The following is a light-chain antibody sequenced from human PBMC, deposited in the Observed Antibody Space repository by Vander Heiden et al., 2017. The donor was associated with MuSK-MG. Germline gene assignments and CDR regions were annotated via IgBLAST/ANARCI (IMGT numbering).Light chain of an antibody. J-gene: IGLJ1*01. Sequence: SPPTHRASVSLSPGQSITISCTGTSSDVGGYDYVSWFQQHPGKAPKLMIYDVSNRPSGISNRFSGSKFGNTASLTISGLQAEDEADYYCSSYATATTPYVFGTGTKVTFL. CDR1: SSDVGGYDY. CDR2: DVS. CDR3: SSYATATTPYV. V-gene: IGLV2-14*01.